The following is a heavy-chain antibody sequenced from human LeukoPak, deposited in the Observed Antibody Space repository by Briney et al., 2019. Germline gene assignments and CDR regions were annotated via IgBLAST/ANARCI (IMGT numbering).Heavy chain of an antibody. J-gene: IGHJ6*04. V-gene: IGHV4-30-4*01. CDR3: ARVVTMVRGVIITVPDYGMDV. D-gene: IGHD3-10*01. Sequence: PSQTLSLTCTVSGGSMSSGDYYWSWIRQPPGKGLEWIGYIYYSGSTYYNPSLKSRVTISVDTSKNQFSLKLSSVTAADTAVYYCARVVTMVRGVIITVPDYGMDVWGKGTTVTVSS. CDR1: GGSMSSGDYY. CDR2: IYYSGST.